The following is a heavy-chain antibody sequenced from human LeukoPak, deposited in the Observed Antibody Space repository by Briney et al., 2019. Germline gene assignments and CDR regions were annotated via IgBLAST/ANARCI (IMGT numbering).Heavy chain of an antibody. CDR1: GGSVTSGGSY. CDR3: ARGSAWYFIH. Sequence: SETLSLTCTVTGGSVTSGGSYWSWIRQPPGKGLEWLGYIYYNGNSKFNPSLESRITISVDTSKNQFSLKLSSVTAADTALYYCARGSAWYFIHWGRGTLVTVSS. D-gene: IGHD6-19*01. CDR2: IYYNGNS. V-gene: IGHV4-61*08. J-gene: IGHJ4*02.